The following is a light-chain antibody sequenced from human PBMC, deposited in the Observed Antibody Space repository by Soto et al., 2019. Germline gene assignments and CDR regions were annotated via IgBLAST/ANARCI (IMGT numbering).Light chain of an antibody. Sequence: EIVLTQSPGTLSLSPGDRATLSCRASQSVSSSFLAWYQQKPGQAPRLLIYGASSRATGIPGRFSGSGSGTDFTLTIIRLEPEDFAVYYCQQYDSSPWTFGQGTKVEIK. V-gene: IGKV3-20*01. CDR3: QQYDSSPWT. CDR2: GAS. CDR1: QSVSSSF. J-gene: IGKJ1*01.